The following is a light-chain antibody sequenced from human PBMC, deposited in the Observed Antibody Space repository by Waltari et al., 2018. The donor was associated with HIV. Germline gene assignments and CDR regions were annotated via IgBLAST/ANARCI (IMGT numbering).Light chain of an antibody. J-gene: IGKJ4*01. CDR2: GAS. Sequence: EIVMTQSPATLSVSTGERTTLYCRASQSVGTNLAWYQEKPGQAPRLLIYGASTRATGIPARCSGSGSGTEFTLSISSLQSEDFAVYYCQQYKNWPPLTFGGGTKVEIK. CDR3: QQYKNWPPLT. CDR1: QSVGTN. V-gene: IGKV3-15*01.